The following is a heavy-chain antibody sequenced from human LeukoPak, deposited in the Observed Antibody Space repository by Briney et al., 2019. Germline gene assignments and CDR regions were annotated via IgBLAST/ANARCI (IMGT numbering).Heavy chain of an antibody. Sequence: GASVKVSCKASGYTFTSYGISWVRQAPGQGLEWMGWISAYNGNTNYAQKLQGRVTMTTDTSTSTAYMELRSLRSDDTAVYYCARHNLHYDFWSGPSDYWGQGTLVTVSS. CDR3: ARHNLHYDFWSGPSDY. CDR2: ISAYNGNT. J-gene: IGHJ4*02. V-gene: IGHV1-18*01. D-gene: IGHD3-3*01. CDR1: GYTFTSYG.